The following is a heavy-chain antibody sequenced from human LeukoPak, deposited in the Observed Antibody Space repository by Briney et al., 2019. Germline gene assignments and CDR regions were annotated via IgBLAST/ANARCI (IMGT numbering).Heavy chain of an antibody. V-gene: IGHV3-30-3*01. CDR2: ISYDGSNK. Sequence: GGSLRLSCAASGFTFSSYAMHWVRQAPGKGLEWVAVISYDGSNKYYADSVKGRFTISRDNSKNTLYLQMNSLRAEDTAVYYCARDLEIGSGSYYNFDYWGQGTLVTVSS. D-gene: IGHD3-10*01. CDR3: ARDLEIGSGSYYNFDY. J-gene: IGHJ4*02. CDR1: GFTFSSYA.